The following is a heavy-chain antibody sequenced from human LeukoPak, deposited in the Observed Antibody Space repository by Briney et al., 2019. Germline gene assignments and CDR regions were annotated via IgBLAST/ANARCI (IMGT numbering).Heavy chain of an antibody. CDR1: EFIFSSYT. J-gene: IGHJ6*02. CDR3: AKDKSSSGWYGMDV. CDR2: ISYDGSNK. V-gene: IGHV3-30-3*01. Sequence: GRSLRLSCEASEFIFSSYTMHRVRQAPGKGLEWVALISYDGSNKDYADSVKGQFTISRDNSKNTLYLQMNSLRADDTAIYYCAKDKSSSGWYGMDVWGQGTTVTVSS. D-gene: IGHD6-19*01.